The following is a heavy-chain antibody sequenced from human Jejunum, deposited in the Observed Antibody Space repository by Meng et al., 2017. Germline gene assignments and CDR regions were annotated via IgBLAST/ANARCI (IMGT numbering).Heavy chain of an antibody. CDR2: IDTAGSGT. CDR1: GFTFSNYW. CDR3: VRDYSGYTHEFDY. J-gene: IGHJ4*02. V-gene: IGHV3-74*01. Sequence: EVQLVESGGGLVQPGGSLRLSCPASGFTFSNYWMHWVRQAPGKGLVWVSRIDTAGSGTSYADSVKGRFTISRDNAKNTLYLQMNSLRAEDTAVYYCVRDYSGYTHEFDYWGLGTLVTVSS. D-gene: IGHD5-24*01.